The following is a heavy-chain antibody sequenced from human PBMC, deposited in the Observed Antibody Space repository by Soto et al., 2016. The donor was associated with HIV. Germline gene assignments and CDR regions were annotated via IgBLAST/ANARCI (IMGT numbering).Heavy chain of an antibody. D-gene: IGHD5-18*01. V-gene: IGHV1-2*02. CDR1: GYTFTDYY. CDR3: ATRIGYSYGFYYFDS. J-gene: IGHJ4*02. CDR2: INPNTGGT. Sequence: QVQLVQSGAEVKKPGASVKVSCKASGYTFTDYYILWVRQAPGQGLEWMGWINPNTGGTNYAQKFQGRVTMTRDTSIRTAYMDLSRLTSADTAVYYCATRIGYSYGFYYFDSWGQGTLVTVSS.